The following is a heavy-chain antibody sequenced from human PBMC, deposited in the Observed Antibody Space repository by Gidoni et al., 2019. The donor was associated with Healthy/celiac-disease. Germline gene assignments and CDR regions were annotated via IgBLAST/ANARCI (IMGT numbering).Heavy chain of an antibody. V-gene: IGHV3-7*01. CDR3: ARDWGGDYGADFGY. D-gene: IGHD4-17*01. Sequence: EVQLVESGGGLVQPGGSLRLSCAASGFTFSSYWMSWVRQAPGKGLEWVANMKQDGSEKYYVDAVKGRFTISSANAKNSLYLQMNSLRAEDTAVYYCARDWGGDYGADFGYWGQGTLVTVSS. CDR2: MKQDGSEK. CDR1: GFTFSSYW. J-gene: IGHJ4*02.